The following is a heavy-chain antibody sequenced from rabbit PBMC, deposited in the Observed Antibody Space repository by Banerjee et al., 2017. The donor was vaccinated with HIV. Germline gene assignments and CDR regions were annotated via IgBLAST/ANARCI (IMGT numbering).Heavy chain of an antibody. CDR2: IDPIFGST. V-gene: IGHV1S45*01. CDR1: GFDFSSYG. Sequence: QEQLEESAGGLVQPGGSLKLSCKASGFDFSSYGVSWVRQAPGKGLEWIGYIDPIFGSTYYASWSKGRFTISKTSSTTVTLQMTSLTAADTATYFCARDLDGVIGWNFGWWGPGTLVTVS. CDR3: ARDLDGVIGWNFGW. J-gene: IGHJ4*01. D-gene: IGHD1-1*01.